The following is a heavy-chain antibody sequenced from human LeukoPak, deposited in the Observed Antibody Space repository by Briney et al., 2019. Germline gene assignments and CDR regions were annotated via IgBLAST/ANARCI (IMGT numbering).Heavy chain of an antibody. Sequence: GGSLRLSCAASGFTFSSHWMHWVRQAPGKGLEWVAVIWYDGSNKYYADSVKGRFTISRDNSKNTLYLQMNSLRAEDTAVYYCARQLYYYYYMDVWGKGTTVTVSS. CDR1: GFTFSSHW. V-gene: IGHV3-33*08. CDR2: IWYDGSNK. CDR3: ARQLYYYYYMDV. D-gene: IGHD2-2*01. J-gene: IGHJ6*03.